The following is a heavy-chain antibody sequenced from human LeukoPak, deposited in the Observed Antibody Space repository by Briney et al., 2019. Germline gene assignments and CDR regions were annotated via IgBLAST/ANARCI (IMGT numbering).Heavy chain of an antibody. CDR2: INSDGINT. J-gene: IGHJ5*02. CDR1: GFTFSSYS. CDR3: ARDLGQYYDTSDNWFDP. Sequence: GGSLRLSCAASGFTFSSYSMNWVRQAPGKGLVWVSRINSDGINTSYVDSVKGRFTISRDNAKNTPNLQMNSLRAEDTAVYYCARDLGQYYDTSDNWFDPWGQGTLVTVSS. D-gene: IGHD3-22*01. V-gene: IGHV3-74*01.